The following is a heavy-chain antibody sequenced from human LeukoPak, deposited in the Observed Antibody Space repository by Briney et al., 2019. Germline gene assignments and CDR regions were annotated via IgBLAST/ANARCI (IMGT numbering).Heavy chain of an antibody. D-gene: IGHD5-24*01. J-gene: IGHJ4*02. CDR2: IYPGDSDT. V-gene: IGHV5-51*01. Sequence: GESLKISCQGSGYTFTTYWIGWVRQPPGKGLEWMGIIYPGDSDTRYSPSFQGQVTISADKSITTAYLQWSSLKASDSATYYCARHNDGYNVDYWGQGTLVTVSS. CDR3: ARHNDGYNVDY. CDR1: GYTFTTYW.